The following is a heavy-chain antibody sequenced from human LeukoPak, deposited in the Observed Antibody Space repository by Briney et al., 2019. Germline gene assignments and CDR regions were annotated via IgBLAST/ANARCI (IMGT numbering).Heavy chain of an antibody. CDR2: ITPNADRT. J-gene: IGHJ4*02. V-gene: IGHV3-23*01. D-gene: IGHD2-15*01. CDR1: GFTFGSYG. Sequence: GGSLRLSCAASGFTFGSYGMSWVRQAPGKGLEWVSFITPNADRTSYADSVEGRFTISRDSPRNTLYMQMNSLRAEDTAVYYCAKGLPRPYYFDYWGQGTLVTVSS. CDR3: AKGLPRPYYFDY.